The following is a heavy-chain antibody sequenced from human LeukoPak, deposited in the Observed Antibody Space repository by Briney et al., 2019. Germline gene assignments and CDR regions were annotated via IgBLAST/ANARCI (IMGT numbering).Heavy chain of an antibody. V-gene: IGHV3-9*01. D-gene: IGHD3-22*01. CDR3: VRSRQHQYDSSGHYEIFNWYFDL. CDR2: ISWNSGSI. CDR1: GFTFDDYA. Sequence: GRSLRLSCAASGFTFDDYAMHWVRQSPGKGLEWVSGISWNSGSIDYADSVKGRFTISRDNAKNSLYLQMNSLRAEDTAVYYCVRSRQHQYDSSGHYEIFNWYFDLWGRGTLVTVSS. J-gene: IGHJ2*01.